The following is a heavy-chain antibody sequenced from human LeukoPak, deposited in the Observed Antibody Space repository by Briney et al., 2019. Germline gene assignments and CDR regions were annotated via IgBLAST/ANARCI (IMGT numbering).Heavy chain of an antibody. Sequence: SVKVSCKASGGTFSSYAISWVRHAPGQGLEWMGGIIPIFGTANYAQKFQGRVTITADKSTSTAYMELSSLRSEDTAVYYCARDLRYSYGYRPTATLGYWGQGTLVTVSS. CDR1: GGTFSSYA. V-gene: IGHV1-69*06. CDR3: ARDLRYSYGYRPTATLGY. CDR2: IIPIFGTA. D-gene: IGHD5-18*01. J-gene: IGHJ4*02.